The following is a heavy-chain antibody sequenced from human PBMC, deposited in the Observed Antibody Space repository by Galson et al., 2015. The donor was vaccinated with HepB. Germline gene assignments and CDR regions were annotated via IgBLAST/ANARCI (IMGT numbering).Heavy chain of an antibody. V-gene: IGHV1-69*13. Sequence: SVKVSCKASGGTFSSYAISWVRQAPGQGLEWMGGIIPIFGTANYAQKFQGRVTITADESTSTAYTELSSLRSEDTAVYYCARDTWRRAGMDVWGKGTTVTVSS. CDR2: IIPIFGTA. CDR3: ARDTWRRAGMDV. CDR1: GGTFSSYA. J-gene: IGHJ6*04.